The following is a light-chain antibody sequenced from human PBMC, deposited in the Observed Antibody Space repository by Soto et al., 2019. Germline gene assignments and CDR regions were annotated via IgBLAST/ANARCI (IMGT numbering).Light chain of an antibody. Sequence: QSVLTQPASVSGSPGQSITISCTGTSSDVGGHNYVSWYQQYPGKAPKLKIYEVSNRPSGVSNRFSGSKSGNTASLTISGLQAEDEANYYCSSFSSSSTPVFGTGTKLTVL. J-gene: IGLJ1*01. CDR1: SSDVGGHNY. CDR2: EVS. V-gene: IGLV2-14*01. CDR3: SSFSSSSTPV.